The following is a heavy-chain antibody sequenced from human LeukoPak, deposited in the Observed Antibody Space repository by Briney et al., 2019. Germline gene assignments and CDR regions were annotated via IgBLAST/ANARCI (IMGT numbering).Heavy chain of an antibody. CDR2: IHYSGST. J-gene: IGHJ4*02. V-gene: IGHV4-59*08. CDR3: ARQTDGYRKGGYFDY. Sequence: SETLSLTCTVSGGSISSYYWSWIRQPPGKGLEWIGYIHYSGSTTYNPSLKSRVTMSVDTSKNQFSLKLTSVTAADTAVYFCARQTDGYRKGGYFDYWGQGTLVTVSS. D-gene: IGHD5-24*01. CDR1: GGSISSYY.